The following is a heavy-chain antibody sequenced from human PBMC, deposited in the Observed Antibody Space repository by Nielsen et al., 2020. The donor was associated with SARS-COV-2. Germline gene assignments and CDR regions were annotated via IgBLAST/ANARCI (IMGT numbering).Heavy chain of an antibody. V-gene: IGHV1-8*01. J-gene: IGHJ4*02. CDR3: ARGRRDRSLTTVPPYYFDY. D-gene: IGHD4-17*01. CDR1: GYTFTSYD. Sequence: ASVKVSCKASGYTFTSYDINWVRQATGQGLEWMGWMNPNSSNTGYAQKFQGRVTMTRNTSISTAYMELSSLRSEDTAVYYCARGRRDRSLTTVPPYYFDYWGQGTLVTVSS. CDR2: MNPNSSNT.